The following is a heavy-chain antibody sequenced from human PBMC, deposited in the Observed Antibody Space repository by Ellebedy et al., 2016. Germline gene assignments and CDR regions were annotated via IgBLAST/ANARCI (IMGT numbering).Heavy chain of an antibody. CDR3: ARDDDNSGNYFDY. V-gene: IGHV3-43*01. J-gene: IGHJ4*02. Sequence: GGSLRLSCAASGFTFDDYTMHWVRQAPGKGLEWVSLISWDGGSTYYADSVEGRFTISRDNSKNTLYLQMNSLRTEDTAVYYCARDDDNSGNYFDYWGQGTLVTVSS. CDR2: ISWDGGST. D-gene: IGHD3-10*01. CDR1: GFTFDDYT.